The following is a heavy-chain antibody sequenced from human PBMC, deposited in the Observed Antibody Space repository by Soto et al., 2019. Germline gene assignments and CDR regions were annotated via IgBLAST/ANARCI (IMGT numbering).Heavy chain of an antibody. Sequence: GESLKISFQVSGYSFTNYLISWVRQMPGKGLEWMGIIYPGDSDTRYSPSFQGQVTISVDKSISSAYLQWSSLKASDTAMYYWSSHLLPELWLRVDYCGQGTLVAVSS. J-gene: IGHJ4*02. CDR1: GYSFTNYL. D-gene: IGHD5-18*01. CDR3: SSHLLPELWLRVDY. CDR2: IYPGDSDT. V-gene: IGHV5-51*01.